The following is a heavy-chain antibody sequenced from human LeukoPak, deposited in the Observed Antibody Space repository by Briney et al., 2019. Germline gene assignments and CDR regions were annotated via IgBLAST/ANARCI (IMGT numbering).Heavy chain of an antibody. J-gene: IGHJ4*02. D-gene: IGHD3-9*01. V-gene: IGHV3-23*01. CDR2: ISGSGGST. CDR1: GFTFSSYA. Sequence: PGGSLRLSCAASGFTFSSYAMSWVRQAPGKGLEWVSAISGSGGSTYYADSVKGRFTISRDNSKNTLYLQMSSLRAEDTAVYYCAKVGYYDILTGYSYYFDYWGQGTLVTVSS. CDR3: AKVGYYDILTGYSYYFDY.